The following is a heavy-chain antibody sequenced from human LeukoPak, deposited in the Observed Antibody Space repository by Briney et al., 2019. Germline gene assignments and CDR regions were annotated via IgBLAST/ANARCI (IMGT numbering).Heavy chain of an antibody. Sequence: GGSLRLSCAASGFIFSNYAMSWVRQAPGKGLEWVSGISASGGNPYYADSVKGRFTISRDNSEDTLNLQMNSLRAEDTAVYYCAKARAGDITAAFNYWGQGTLVTVSS. D-gene: IGHD6-13*01. CDR2: ISASGGNP. J-gene: IGHJ4*02. V-gene: IGHV3-23*01. CDR1: GFIFSNYA. CDR3: AKARAGDITAAFNY.